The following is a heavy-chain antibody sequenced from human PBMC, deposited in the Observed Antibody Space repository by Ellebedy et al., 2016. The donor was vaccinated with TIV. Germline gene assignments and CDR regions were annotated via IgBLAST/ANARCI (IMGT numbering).Heavy chain of an antibody. CDR1: GFTFSSYG. V-gene: IGHV3-33*01. CDR2: IRNDGNNA. J-gene: IGHJ6*03. D-gene: IGHD2-8*01. CDR3: ARVRSVYHYMDV. Sequence: PGGSLRLSCAASGFTFSSYGMHWVRQAPGKGLEWVAAIRNDGNNAYYADSVKGRFTISKENSKNTLYLQMNSLRAEDTALYYCARVRSVYHYMDVWGKGTMVTVSS.